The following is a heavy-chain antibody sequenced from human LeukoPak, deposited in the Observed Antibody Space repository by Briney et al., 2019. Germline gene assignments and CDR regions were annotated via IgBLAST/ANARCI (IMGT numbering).Heavy chain of an antibody. CDR1: DDSITMYY. D-gene: IGHD3-10*01. J-gene: IGHJ4*02. CDR2: VDHTGST. CDR3: ARGALLWFGAKMEYYFDY. Sequence: SETLSLTCTVSDDSITMYYWTWIRQPPGKGLEWIGYVDHTGSTKFNPSLNGRVSISRDTSNNFFSLRLRSVTAADTAVYFCARGALLWFGAKMEYYFDYWGQGTPLTVSS. V-gene: IGHV4-59*01.